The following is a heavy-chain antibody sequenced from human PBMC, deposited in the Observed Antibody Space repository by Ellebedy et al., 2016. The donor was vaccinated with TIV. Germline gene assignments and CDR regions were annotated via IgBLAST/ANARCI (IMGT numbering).Heavy chain of an antibody. Sequence: MPGGSLRLSCTVSDGSISSSGYYWSWIRQPPGKGLEWIGYIYYNENTNYNPSLKSRVTISVDTSKNQFSLNLNSVTAADTAVYFCASTPFSAGSGYHPHDYWGQGILVTVSS. J-gene: IGHJ4*02. CDR3: ASTPFSAGSGYHPHDY. CDR2: IYYNENT. D-gene: IGHD5-12*01. V-gene: IGHV4-61*05. CDR1: DGSISSSGYY.